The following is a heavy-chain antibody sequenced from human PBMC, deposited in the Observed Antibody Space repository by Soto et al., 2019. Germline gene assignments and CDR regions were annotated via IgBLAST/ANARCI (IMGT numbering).Heavy chain of an antibody. CDR1: GFNFPTFW. CDR2: IFPDDSDT. CDR3: ARTHCVSSSCAKTGYYYGMDV. Sequence: GESLKISCKHSGFNFPTFWIGWVRQMPGKGLEWMGIIFPDDSDTKYSPSFQGQVTISADKSISTAYLQWNSLEASDTATYYCARTHCVSSSCAKTGYYYGMDVWGQGTTVTVSS. D-gene: IGHD2-2*01. J-gene: IGHJ6*02. V-gene: IGHV5-51*01.